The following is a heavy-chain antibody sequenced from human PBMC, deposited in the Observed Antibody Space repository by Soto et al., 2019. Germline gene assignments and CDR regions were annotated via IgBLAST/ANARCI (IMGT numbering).Heavy chain of an antibody. V-gene: IGHV3-23*01. CDR2: ISGSGGST. D-gene: IGHD5-18*01. J-gene: IGHJ4*02. Sequence: SLRLSFAASGFTFSSYAMSWVRQAPGKGLEWVSAISGSGGSTYYADSVKGRFTISRDNSKNTLYLQMNSLGAEDTAVYYCAKVLLRGYSYVGEALAYWGQGTLVTVSS. CDR1: GFTFSSYA. CDR3: AKVLLRGYSYVGEALAY.